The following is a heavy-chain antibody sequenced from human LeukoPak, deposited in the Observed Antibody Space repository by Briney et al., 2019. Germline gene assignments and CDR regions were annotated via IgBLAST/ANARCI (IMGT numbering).Heavy chain of an antibody. V-gene: IGHV3-23*01. CDR3: AKEKRLPATYPEFIRSYGMDV. D-gene: IGHD6-25*01. CDR2: ISGSGGST. CDR1: GFTFSSYA. Sequence: GGSLRLSCAASGFTFSSYAMSWVRQAPGKGLEWVSAISGSGGSTYYADSVKGRFTISRDNSKNTLYLQMNSLRAEDTAVYYRAKEKRLPATYPEFIRSYGMDVWGQGTTVTVSS. J-gene: IGHJ6*02.